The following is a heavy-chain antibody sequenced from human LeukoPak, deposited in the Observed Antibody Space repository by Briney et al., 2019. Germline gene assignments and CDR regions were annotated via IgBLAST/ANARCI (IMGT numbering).Heavy chain of an antibody. CDR3: ARPLVQGNEYGMDV. CDR1: GGSISSYY. J-gene: IGHJ6*02. D-gene: IGHD6-6*01. Sequence: SETLSLTCTVSGGSISSYYWSWIRQPPGKGLEWIGYTYYSGSTNYNPSLKSRVTISVDTSKNQFSLKLTSVTAADTAVYYCARPLVQGNEYGMDVWGQGTTVTVSS. V-gene: IGHV4-59*12. CDR2: TYYSGST.